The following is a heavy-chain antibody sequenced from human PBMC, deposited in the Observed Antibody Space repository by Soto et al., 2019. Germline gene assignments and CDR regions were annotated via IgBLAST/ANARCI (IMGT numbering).Heavy chain of an antibody. CDR1: GFTFSTYS. D-gene: IGHD3-10*01. CDR3: ATDYYGSGSYPRVSEYYFDY. V-gene: IGHV3-48*01. Sequence: GGSLRLSCAASGFTFSTYSMNWVRQAPGKGLEWVSYISSSSSTIFYTDSVKGRFTVSRDNAKNSLYLQMNSLRAEDTAVYYCATDYYGSGSYPRVSEYYFDYWGQGT. J-gene: IGHJ4*02. CDR2: ISSSSSTI.